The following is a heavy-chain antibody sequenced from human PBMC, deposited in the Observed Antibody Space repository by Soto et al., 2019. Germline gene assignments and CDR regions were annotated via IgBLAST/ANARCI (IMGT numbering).Heavy chain of an antibody. CDR1: GGSISSYY. J-gene: IGHJ5*02. CDR2: IYYSGST. D-gene: IGHD2-15*01. V-gene: IGHV4-59*01. Sequence: SETLSLTCTVSGGSISSYYWSWIRQPPGKGLEWIGYIYYSGSTNYNPSLKSRVTISVDTSKNQFALKLSSVTAADTAVYYCARDLVPAALLGWFDPLCQGTLLTVSS. CDR3: ARDLVPAALLGWFDP.